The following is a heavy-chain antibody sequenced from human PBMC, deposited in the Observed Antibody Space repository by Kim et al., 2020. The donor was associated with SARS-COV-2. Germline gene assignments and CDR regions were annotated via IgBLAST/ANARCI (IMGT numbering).Heavy chain of an antibody. D-gene: IGHD3-3*01. Sequence: GGSLRLSCAASGFTFSSYSMNWVRQAPGKGLEWVSSISSSSSYIYYADSVKGRFTISRDNAKNSLYLQMNSLRAEDTAVYYCAREFLAYDFWSGYYFTSTYDAFDIWGQGTMVTVSS. V-gene: IGHV3-21*01. CDR3: AREFLAYDFWSGYYFTSTYDAFDI. J-gene: IGHJ3*02. CDR1: GFTFSSYS. CDR2: ISSSSSYI.